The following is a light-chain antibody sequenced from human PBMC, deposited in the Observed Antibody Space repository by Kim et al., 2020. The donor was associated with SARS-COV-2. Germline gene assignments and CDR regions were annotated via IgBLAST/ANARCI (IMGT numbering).Light chain of an antibody. CDR2: GAS. V-gene: IGKV1-33*01. J-gene: IGKJ4*01. CDR3: QQYNDFPLT. CDR1: QDINIY. Sequence: DIQMTQSPSSLSASIGDRVTITCQASQDINIYLNWYQQKAGKAPKLLIHGASTLETGVPLGFGGNGSGTHFTFTINSLQPEDIATYYCQQYNDFPLTFCGGTKVDI.